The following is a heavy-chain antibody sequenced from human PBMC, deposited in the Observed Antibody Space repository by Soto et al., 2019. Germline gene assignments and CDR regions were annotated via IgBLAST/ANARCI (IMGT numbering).Heavy chain of an antibody. Sequence: EVQLVESGGGLVQPGGSLRLSCAASGFTFSEYYMDWVRQAPGKGLEWVGRSKNKVSGYATEYAASVKGRFTISRDDSKNSLYLQMNSLKSEDTAVYYCASEITFGGVMDYWGQGTLVTVSS. V-gene: IGHV3-72*01. J-gene: IGHJ4*02. CDR2: SKNKVSGYAT. CDR1: GFTFSEYY. D-gene: IGHD3-16*01. CDR3: ASEITFGGVMDY.